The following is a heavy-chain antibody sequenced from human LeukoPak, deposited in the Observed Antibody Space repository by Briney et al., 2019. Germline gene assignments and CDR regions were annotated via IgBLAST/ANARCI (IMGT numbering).Heavy chain of an antibody. CDR2: ITSGGDYI. V-gene: IGHV3-21*01. D-gene: IGHD3-9*01. J-gene: IGHJ4*02. CDR1: GFTFSEPY. CDR3: ARGHYDVLAASYKWTPDY. Sequence: GGSLRLSCEGSGFTFSEPYMTWVRQAPGKGLEWVSSITSGGDYIYYADSVKGRFTTSRDNAKNSLSLQLNSLRVEDTAVYYCARGHYDVLAASYKWTPDYWGQGTLVTVSS.